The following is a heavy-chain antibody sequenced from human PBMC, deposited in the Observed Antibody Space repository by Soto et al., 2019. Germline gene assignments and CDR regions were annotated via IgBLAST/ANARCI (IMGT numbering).Heavy chain of an antibody. V-gene: IGHV3-11*01. CDR3: AGQYSSSSVEF. CDR2: ISSGAITI. Sequence: QVQLVESGGGLVKPGGSLRLSCAASGFTFSDYYMNWIRQDPGKGLEWVSYISSGAITIYYADSVKGRFTISRDNAKNSLYLQMNSLRAEDTAVYYCAGQYSSSSVEFWGQGTLVTVSS. CDR1: GFTFSDYY. D-gene: IGHD6-6*01. J-gene: IGHJ4*02.